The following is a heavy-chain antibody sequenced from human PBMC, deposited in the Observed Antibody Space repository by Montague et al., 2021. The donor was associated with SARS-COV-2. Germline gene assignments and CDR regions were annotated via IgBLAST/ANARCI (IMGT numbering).Heavy chain of an antibody. CDR1: LHSGAATLW. CDR2: IHHIRGT. D-gene: IGHD1-26*01. V-gene: IGHV4-4*02. CDR3: MRAGGLDSGPPV. J-gene: IGHJ4*02. Sequence: SETLSLTCAVSLHSGAATLWRRSDRHTPELQPPWLVVIHHIRGTNYNPSLKSRVTISVDQSKNQFSPELNFVTAADTALYYCMRAGGLDSGPPVWGQGALVIVSS.